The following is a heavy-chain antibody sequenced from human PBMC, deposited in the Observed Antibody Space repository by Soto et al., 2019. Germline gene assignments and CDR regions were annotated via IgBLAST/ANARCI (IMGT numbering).Heavy chain of an antibody. D-gene: IGHD3-10*01. CDR1: GGSVTSGSYY. V-gene: IGHV4-61*01. CDR2: VFYSGTT. Sequence: PSETLSLTCAVSGGSVTSGSYYWSWVRQSPETGLEWIGEVFYSGTTKYNPSLRGRVTISVDRPKNQFSLKLTSVTAADTATYYCERDKAYYSGSAGSYYYGFDVRGQGTTVT. J-gene: IGHJ6*02. CDR3: ERDKAYYSGSAGSYYYGFDV.